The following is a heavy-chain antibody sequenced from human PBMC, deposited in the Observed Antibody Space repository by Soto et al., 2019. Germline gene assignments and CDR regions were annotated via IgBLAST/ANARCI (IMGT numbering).Heavy chain of an antibody. J-gene: IGHJ4*02. CDR1: GFTFSDYA. V-gene: IGHV3-30*18. CDR2: VSHDGRNT. CDR3: AKAGGRWLGAADFNY. D-gene: IGHD6-19*01. Sequence: VQLVESGGGVVQPGRSLRLSCAASGFTFSDYAMHWVRQAPGKGLEWVAVVSHDGRNTHYADSVKGRFTISRDSSKNTVSLEITSLRAEDTAVYYCAKAGGRWLGAADFNYWGQGALVTVSS.